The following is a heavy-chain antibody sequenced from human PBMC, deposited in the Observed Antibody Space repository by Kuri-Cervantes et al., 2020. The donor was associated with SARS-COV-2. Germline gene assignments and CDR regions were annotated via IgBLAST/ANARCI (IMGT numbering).Heavy chain of an antibody. J-gene: IGHJ6*02. V-gene: IGHV3-53*01. CDR2: IYSGGST. CDR1: GFTVSSNY. Sequence: GESLKISCAASGFTVSSNYMSWVRQAPGKGLEGVSVIYSGGSTYYADSVKGRFTISRDNSKNTLYLQMNSLRAEDTAVYYCARDERWRYCSGGSCYGDYYYGMDVWGQGTTVTVSS. D-gene: IGHD2-15*01. CDR3: ARDERWRYCSGGSCYGDYYYGMDV.